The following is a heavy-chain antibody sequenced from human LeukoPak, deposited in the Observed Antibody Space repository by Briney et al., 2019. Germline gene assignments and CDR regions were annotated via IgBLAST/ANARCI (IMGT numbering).Heavy chain of an antibody. Sequence: GASVKVSCKASGYTFTSYYMHWVRQAPGQGLEWMGRINPNSGGTNYAQKFQGRVTMTRDTSISTAYMELSRLRSDDTAVYYCARVGLRYFDWLVYWGQGTLVTVSS. J-gene: IGHJ4*02. CDR3: ARVGLRYFDWLVY. CDR1: GYTFTSYY. CDR2: INPNSGGT. V-gene: IGHV1-2*06. D-gene: IGHD3-9*01.